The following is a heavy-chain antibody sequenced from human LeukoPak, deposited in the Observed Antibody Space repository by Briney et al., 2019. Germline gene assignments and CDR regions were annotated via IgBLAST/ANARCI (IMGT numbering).Heavy chain of an antibody. J-gene: IGHJ4*02. D-gene: IGHD1-26*01. V-gene: IGHV1-69*04. CDR1: GGTFSSYG. CDR3: AGGLSPSGGLFDY. Sequence: SVKVSCKASGGTFSSYGISWVRQAPGQGLEWMGRIIPLLGIANYAQKFQGRVTITADKSTSTVYMELSSLRSKDTAAYYWAGGLSPSGGLFDYWGQGTLVTASS. CDR2: IIPLLGIA.